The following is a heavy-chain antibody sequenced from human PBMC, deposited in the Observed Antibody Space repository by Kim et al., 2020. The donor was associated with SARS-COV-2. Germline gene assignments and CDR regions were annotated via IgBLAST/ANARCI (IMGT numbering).Heavy chain of an antibody. J-gene: IGHJ5*02. CDR3: AREGAECALAGCFDP. D-gene: IGHD2-15*01. CDR1: GFTFSSYA. Sequence: GGSLRLSCAASGFTFSSYAMHWVRQAPGKGLEWVAVISYDGSNKYYADSVKGRFTISRDNSKNTLYLQMNSLRAEDTAVYYCAREGAECALAGCFDPW. CDR2: ISYDGSNK. V-gene: IGHV3-30-3*01.